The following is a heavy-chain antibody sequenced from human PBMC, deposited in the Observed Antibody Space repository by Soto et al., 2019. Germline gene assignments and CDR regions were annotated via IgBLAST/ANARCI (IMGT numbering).Heavy chain of an antibody. CDR2: INTANGNT. J-gene: IGHJ4*02. Sequence: QVQLVQSGAEVKRPGASVKVSCKASGYTFTTNAIQWVRQASGQRLEWMGWINTANGNTKNSRKFQGRITLTRDTSANTAYMELSGLKSEDTAVYYCAKENSLKQWRDGPLGHWGQGTLVAVSS. CDR1: GYTFTTNA. CDR3: AKENSLKQWRDGPLGH. V-gene: IGHV1-3*04. D-gene: IGHD6-19*01.